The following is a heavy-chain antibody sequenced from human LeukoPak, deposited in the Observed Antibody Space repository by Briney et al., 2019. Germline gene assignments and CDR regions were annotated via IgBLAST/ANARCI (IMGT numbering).Heavy chain of an antibody. D-gene: IGHD4-17*01. Sequence: PGGSLRLSCAASGFTFSSYSMNWVRQAPGKGLEWVSYISSSSSTIYYADSVKGRFTISRDNAKNSLYLQMNSLRAEDTAVYYCARYGDSSHDVHDAFDIWGQGTTVTVSS. CDR1: GFTFSSYS. J-gene: IGHJ3*02. CDR2: ISSSSSTI. V-gene: IGHV3-48*01. CDR3: ARYGDSSHDVHDAFDI.